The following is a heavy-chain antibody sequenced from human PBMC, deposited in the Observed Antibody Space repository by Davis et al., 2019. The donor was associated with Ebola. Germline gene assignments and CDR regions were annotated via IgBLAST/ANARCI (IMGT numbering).Heavy chain of an antibody. D-gene: IGHD3-10*01. J-gene: IGHJ5*02. CDR1: GGSISSGDYY. CDR3: ARGAGFGELLWGWFDP. V-gene: IGHV4-30-4*01. Sequence: MPSETLSLTCTVSGGSISSGDYYWSWIRQPPGKGLEWIGYIYYSGSTYYNPSLKSRVTISVDTSKNQFSLKLSSVTAADTAVYYCARGAGFGELLWGWFDPWGQGTLVTVSS. CDR2: IYYSGST.